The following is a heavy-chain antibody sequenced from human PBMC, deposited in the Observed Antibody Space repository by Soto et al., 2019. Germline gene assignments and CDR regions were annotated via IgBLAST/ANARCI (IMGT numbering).Heavy chain of an antibody. CDR3: AKSRDAYNFYFYYGMDV. Sequence: GGSLRLSCAVSAFSFTSDEMNWVRQAPGKGLEWVAYISTSGNTIYYADSVKGRFTISRDNSKNTLYLQMNSLTAEDTAVYFCAKSRDAYNFYFYYGMDVWGQGTAVTVSS. J-gene: IGHJ6*02. D-gene: IGHD2-2*01. V-gene: IGHV3-48*03. CDR1: AFSFTSDE. CDR2: ISTSGNTI.